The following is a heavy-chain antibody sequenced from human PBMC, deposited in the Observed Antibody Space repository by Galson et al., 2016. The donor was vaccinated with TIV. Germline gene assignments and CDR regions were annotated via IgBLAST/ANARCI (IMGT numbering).Heavy chain of an antibody. V-gene: IGHV3-23*01. CDR2: ISGSGVDT. Sequence: SLRLSCAASEFTFSSDAMAWVRQAPGKGLEWVSAISGSGVDTYYADSVKGRFTISRDNSKSTVFLQMNSLRAEDTAVYYCAKGPGSRPNYDYGVDVWGQGTTVTVSS. CDR3: AKGPGSRPNYDYGVDV. CDR1: EFTFSSDA. D-gene: IGHD3-16*01. J-gene: IGHJ6*02.